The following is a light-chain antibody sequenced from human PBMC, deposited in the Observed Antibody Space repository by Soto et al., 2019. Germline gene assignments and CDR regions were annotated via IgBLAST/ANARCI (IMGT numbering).Light chain of an antibody. J-gene: IGKJ2*01. CDR2: GAS. CDR3: QQYNNLPYT. Sequence: EIVMTQSPDTLSVSPGERATLSCRASQSVSTNLAWYQQKPGQAPRLLIYGASTRATGIPARFSGSGSGTEFTLTISSLQSEDFAVYHCQQYNNLPYTFGQGTKLEIK. V-gene: IGKV3-15*01. CDR1: QSVSTN.